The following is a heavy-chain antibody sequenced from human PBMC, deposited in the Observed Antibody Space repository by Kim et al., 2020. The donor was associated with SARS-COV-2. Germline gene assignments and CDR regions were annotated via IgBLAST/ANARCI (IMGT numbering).Heavy chain of an antibody. J-gene: IGHJ6*03. CDR3: AKDGDPEVATIYYYYYMDV. D-gene: IGHD5-12*01. Sequence: KGRFTISSDNSKNTLYLQMNSLRAEDTAVYYCAKDGDPEVATIYYYYYMDVWGKGTTVTVSS. V-gene: IGHV3-23*01.